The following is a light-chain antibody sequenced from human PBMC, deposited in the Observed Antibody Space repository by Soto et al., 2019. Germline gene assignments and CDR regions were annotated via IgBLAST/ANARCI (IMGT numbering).Light chain of an antibody. CDR2: GAF. J-gene: IGKJ5*01. CDR1: QSVSSSY. Sequence: EIVLTQSPGTLSLSPGERATLSCRASQSVSSSYLAWYQHKPGQATRLLIYGAFSRATGVPDRFSGSGSGTDFTLTISRLEPEDFAVYYCQQYGGSPLITFGQGTRLEIK. V-gene: IGKV3-20*01. CDR3: QQYGGSPLIT.